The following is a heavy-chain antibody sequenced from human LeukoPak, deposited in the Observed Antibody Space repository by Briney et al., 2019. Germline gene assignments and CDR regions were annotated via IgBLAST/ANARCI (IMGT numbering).Heavy chain of an antibody. V-gene: IGHV3-11*06. J-gene: IGHJ4*02. CDR3: ARGYYYDSSGYYY. CDR1: GFTFSDYY. D-gene: IGHD3-22*01. Sequence: GGSLRLSCAASGFTFSDYYMSWIRQAPGKGLEWVSYISSSSSYTNYADSVKGRFTISRDNAKNSLYLQMNSLRAEDTAVYYCARGYYYDSSGYYYWGQRTLVTVSS. CDR2: ISSSSSYT.